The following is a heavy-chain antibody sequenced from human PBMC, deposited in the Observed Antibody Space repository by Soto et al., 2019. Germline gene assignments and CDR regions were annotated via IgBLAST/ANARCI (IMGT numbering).Heavy chain of an antibody. J-gene: IGHJ5*02. CDR2: IGTHNGDT. V-gene: IGHV1-18*01. Sequence: QVQLVQSGTEVKKPGASVKVSCKASGYTFNNYGFSWVRQAPGQGLEWVGWIGTHNGDTTYAQSFQGRVTMTIDTSTTTSYMELTSLTFDDTAVYFCARDWRVAEGFDPWGQGTLVIVSS. D-gene: IGHD3-3*01. CDR1: GYTFNNYG. CDR3: ARDWRVAEGFDP.